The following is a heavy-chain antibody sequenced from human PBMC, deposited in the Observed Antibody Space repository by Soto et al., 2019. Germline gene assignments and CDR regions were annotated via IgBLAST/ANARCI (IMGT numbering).Heavy chain of an antibody. CDR2: IYHSGST. Sequence: QLQLQESGSGLVKPSETLSLTCAVSGGSISSGAYSWSWIRQPPGKGLEWVGYIYHSGSTYYNPSLKRRVTSSVDRSKNRFSPNLNSVTAADTAVYYCARANRPLTIPYLNWFDPWGQGTLVTVSS. D-gene: IGHD2-21*01. J-gene: IGHJ5*02. CDR3: ARANRPLTIPYLNWFDP. V-gene: IGHV4-30-2*01. CDR1: GGSISSGAYS.